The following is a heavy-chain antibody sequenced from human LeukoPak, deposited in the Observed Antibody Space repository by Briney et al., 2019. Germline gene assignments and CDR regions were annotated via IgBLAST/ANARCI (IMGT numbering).Heavy chain of an antibody. CDR2: ISWNSGSI. Sequence: PGGSLRLSCAASGFTFDDYAMHWVRQAPGKGLEWVSGISWNSGSIGYADSVKGRFTISRDNAKNSLYLQMNSLRAEDMALYYCAKEAAAAGHIDYWGQGILVTVSS. D-gene: IGHD6-13*01. J-gene: IGHJ4*02. CDR1: GFTFDDYA. V-gene: IGHV3-9*03. CDR3: AKEAAAAGHIDY.